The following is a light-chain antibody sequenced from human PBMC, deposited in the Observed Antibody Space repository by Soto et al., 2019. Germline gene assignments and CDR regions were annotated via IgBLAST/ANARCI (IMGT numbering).Light chain of an antibody. V-gene: IGKV1-33*01. CDR1: QDISNF. Sequence: DIQMTQSPSSLSASVGDRVTVTCQASQDISNFLNWYQQKPGRAPRLLIYDASNLETGVPSRFSGSGSGTEFTLTISSLQPDDFATYYCHRHETYPLAFGGGTKVDI. CDR3: HRHETYPLA. J-gene: IGKJ4*01. CDR2: DAS.